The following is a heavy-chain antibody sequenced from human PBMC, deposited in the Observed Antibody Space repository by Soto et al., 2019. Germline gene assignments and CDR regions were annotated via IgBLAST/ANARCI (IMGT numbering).Heavy chain of an antibody. D-gene: IGHD2-2*01. V-gene: IGHV1-69*02. J-gene: IGHJ4*02. CDR2: IIPILGIA. CDR1: GGTFSSYT. Sequence: QVQLVQSGAEVKKPGSSVKVSCKASGGTFSSYTISWVRQAPGQGLEWMGRIIPILGIANYAQKFQGRVTITADKSTSTAYMELSSLRSEDTAVYYWGGACSSTSCYGNDYWGQGTLVTVSS. CDR3: GGACSSTSCYGNDY.